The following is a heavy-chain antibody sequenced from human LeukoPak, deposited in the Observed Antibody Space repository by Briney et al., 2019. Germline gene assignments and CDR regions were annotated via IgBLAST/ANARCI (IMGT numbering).Heavy chain of an antibody. J-gene: IGHJ6*03. CDR3: ARVPNLYCSSTSCSQYYYYYYMDV. CDR1: GGTFSSYA. V-gene: IGHV1-69*05. D-gene: IGHD2-2*01. Sequence: GASVKVSCKASGGTFSSYAISWVRQAPGQGLEWMGGIIPIFGTANYAQKFQGRVTITTDESTSTAYMELSSLRSEDTAVYYCARVPNLYCSSTSCSQYYYYYYMDVWGKGTTVTVSS. CDR2: IIPIFGTA.